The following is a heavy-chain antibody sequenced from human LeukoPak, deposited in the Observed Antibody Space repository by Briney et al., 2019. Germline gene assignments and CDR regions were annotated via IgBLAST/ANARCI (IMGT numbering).Heavy chain of an antibody. V-gene: IGHV3-30*02. D-gene: IGHD1-26*01. Sequence: GGSLRLSCAASGFTFSSYAMHWVRQAPGKGLEWVTFIRNDGSNKYYADSVKGRFTISRDNSKNTLYLQMNSLRAEDTAVYYCARDRVGATIGHYYYYYMDVWGKGTTVTVSS. J-gene: IGHJ6*03. CDR3: ARDRVGATIGHYYYYYMDV. CDR1: GFTFSSYA. CDR2: IRNDGSNK.